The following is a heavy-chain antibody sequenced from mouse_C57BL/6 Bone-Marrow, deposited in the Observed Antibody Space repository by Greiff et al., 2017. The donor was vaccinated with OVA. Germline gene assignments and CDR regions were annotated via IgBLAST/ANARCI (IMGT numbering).Heavy chain of an antibody. J-gene: IGHJ1*03. CDR2: IDPSDSYT. V-gene: IGHV1-50*01. CDR1: GYTFTSYW. CDR3: ARSDV. Sequence: VQLQQPGAELVKPGASVKLSCKASGYTFTSYWMQWEKQRPGQGLEWIGEIDPSDSYTNYNQKFKGKATLTVDTSSSTAYMQLSSLTSEDSAVYYCARSDVWGTGTTVTVSS.